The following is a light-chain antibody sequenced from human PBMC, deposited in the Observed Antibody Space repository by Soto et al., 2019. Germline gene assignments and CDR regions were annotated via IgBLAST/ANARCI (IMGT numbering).Light chain of an antibody. Sequence: EIVMTQSPATLSVSPGERVTLSCRASQSVSSDLAWYQQKPGQGTRLLIYGASTRATGIPARFSGSGSGTEFTLTISSLLSEDFAVYYCQQYYNWPPWTFGQGTKVDI. CDR2: GAS. CDR3: QQYYNWPPWT. V-gene: IGKV3-15*01. CDR1: QSVSSD. J-gene: IGKJ1*01.